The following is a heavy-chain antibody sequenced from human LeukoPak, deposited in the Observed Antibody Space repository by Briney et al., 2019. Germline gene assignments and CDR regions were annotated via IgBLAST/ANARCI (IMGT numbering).Heavy chain of an antibody. D-gene: IGHD1-20*01. J-gene: IGHJ4*02. CDR2: IRDAGDST. V-gene: IGHV3-23*01. CDR3: AKSCSDNWYSFDY. Sequence: PGGSLRLSCAASGFTFGGFAMTWVRQAPGKGLQWVSSIRDAGDSTYYADSVKGRFTISRDNSKNTLYLQMNSLRAEDAAIYYCAKSCSDNWYSFDYVGQGTLVTVSS. CDR1: GFTFGGFA.